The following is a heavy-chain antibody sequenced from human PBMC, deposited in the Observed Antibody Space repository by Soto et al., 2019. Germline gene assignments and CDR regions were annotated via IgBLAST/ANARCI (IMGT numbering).Heavy chain of an antibody. CDR1: GGTFSKDA. Sequence: QVQLVQSGAEVKKPGSSVTVSCKTSGGTFSKDALNWVRQAPGQGLEWMGLLIPVFGSPIYAQKFQGRIRIIADESTRTVFMDLSSLRSEDTAVYYCTRVLGYTFEPGKTRYYAMDVWGQGTPVFVSS. CDR3: TRVLGYTFEPGKTRYYAMDV. CDR2: LIPVFGSP. V-gene: IGHV1-69*01. D-gene: IGHD5-18*01. J-gene: IGHJ6*02.